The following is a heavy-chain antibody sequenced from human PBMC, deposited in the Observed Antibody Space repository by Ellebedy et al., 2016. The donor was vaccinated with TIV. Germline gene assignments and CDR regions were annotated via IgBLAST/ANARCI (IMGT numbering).Heavy chain of an antibody. Sequence: MPSETLSLTCSVSGGSISSSSFYWGWIRQPPGKGLEWIGNIYYSGTTFYSPSLKSRVTISVDKSKNQFSLNLSSVTAADTAVYYCARVLRAGRSGDYFDYWGQGTLVTVSS. J-gene: IGHJ4*02. D-gene: IGHD1-1*01. V-gene: IGHV4-39*07. CDR1: GGSISSSSFY. CDR3: ARVLRAGRSGDYFDY. CDR2: IYYSGTT.